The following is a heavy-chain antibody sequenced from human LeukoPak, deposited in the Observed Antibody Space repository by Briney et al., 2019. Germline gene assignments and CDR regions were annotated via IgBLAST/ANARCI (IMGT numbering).Heavy chain of an antibody. V-gene: IGHV6-1*01. CDR1: GDSVSSNSAA. CDR3: VRDFHGSEQWLEGGDAFDI. Sequence: SQTLSLTCAISGDSVSSNSAAWNWIRQSPSRGLEWLGRTYYRSKWYNDYAVSVKSRITISPDTSKNQFSLQLNSVTPEDTAVYYCVRDFHGSEQWLEGGDAFDIWGQGTMVTVSS. J-gene: IGHJ3*02. D-gene: IGHD6-19*01. CDR2: TYYRSKWYN.